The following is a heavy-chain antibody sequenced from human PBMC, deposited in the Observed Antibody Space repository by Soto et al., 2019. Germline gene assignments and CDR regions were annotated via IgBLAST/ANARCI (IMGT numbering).Heavy chain of an antibody. D-gene: IGHD2-2*01. J-gene: IGHJ6*02. V-gene: IGHV3-7*04. CDR3: ARESYCSSTSCPLYYYYGMDV. Sequence: GGSLRLSCAASGFTFSSYWMSWVRQAPGKGLEWVANIKQDGSEKYYVDSVKGRFTISRDNAKNSLYLQMNSLRAEDTAVYYCARESYCSSTSCPLYYYYGMDVWGQGTTVTVSS. CDR1: GFTFSSYW. CDR2: IKQDGSEK.